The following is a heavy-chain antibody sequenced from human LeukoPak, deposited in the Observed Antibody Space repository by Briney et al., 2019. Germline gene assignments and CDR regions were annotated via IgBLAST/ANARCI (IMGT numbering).Heavy chain of an antibody. D-gene: IGHD5-18*01. CDR1: GFTFSSYW. CDR2: IKKDGSEK. J-gene: IGHJ4*02. Sequence: GGCLRLSCAASGFTFSSYWMSWVRQAPGKGLEWVANIKKDGSEKYYVDSVRGRFTISRDNAKTSLYLQMNSLRAEDTAVYYCARHLSGVTGYTYGRGIDYWGQGTLVTVSS. V-gene: IGHV3-7*01. CDR3: ARHLSGVTGYTYGRGIDY.